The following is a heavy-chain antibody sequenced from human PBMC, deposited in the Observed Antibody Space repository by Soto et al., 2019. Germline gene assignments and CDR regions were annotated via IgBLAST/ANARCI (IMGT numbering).Heavy chain of an antibody. V-gene: IGHV4-30-2*01. CDR1: GASITFGGYS. D-gene: IGHD1-26*01. CDR2: INHLETT. CDR3: ARGGGSDSFDY. Sequence: QLQLHESGSGLVKPSQTLSLTCTVSGASITFGGYSWSWLRQTPGKGLEWIGYINHLETTFYNPSFESRLTLSIDRAKNQFSLQLHSMSAADRAVYFCARGGGSDSFDYWGQGILVTVSS. J-gene: IGHJ4*02.